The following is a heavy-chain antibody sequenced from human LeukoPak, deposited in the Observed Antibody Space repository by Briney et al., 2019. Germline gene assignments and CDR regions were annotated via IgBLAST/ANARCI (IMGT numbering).Heavy chain of an antibody. V-gene: IGHV3-74*01. Sequence: GGSLRLSCAASGITFGNNWMHWVRQGPGEGLVWISRINSDGGGAIYADSVKGRFTVSRDNAKNTLYLQMNSLRAEDTAVYYCARDVPHNWFDIWRQGTLVSVSS. CDR1: GITFGNNW. J-gene: IGHJ5*02. CDR3: ARDVPHNWFDI. CDR2: INSDGGGA.